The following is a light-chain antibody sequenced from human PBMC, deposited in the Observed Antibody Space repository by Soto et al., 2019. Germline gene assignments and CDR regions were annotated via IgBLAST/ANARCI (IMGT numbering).Light chain of an antibody. CDR2: GNS. CDR3: QSYDSSLSGWV. CDR1: SSKIGAGYD. Sequence: QSVLTQPPSVSGAPGQRVTISCTGSSSKIGAGYDVHWYQQLPGTAPKLLIYGNSNRPSGVPDRFSGSKTGTSASLAITGLQAEDEADYYCQSYDSSLSGWVFGGGNKLTVL. V-gene: IGLV1-40*01. J-gene: IGLJ3*02.